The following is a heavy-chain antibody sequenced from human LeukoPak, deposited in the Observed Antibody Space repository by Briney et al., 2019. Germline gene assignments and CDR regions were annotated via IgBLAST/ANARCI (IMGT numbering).Heavy chain of an antibody. V-gene: IGHV3-23*01. CDR2: ISGSGGST. CDR3: AKSRSSGLDASDI. CDR1: GFTFSSYA. Sequence: GGSLRLSCAASGFTFSSYAMSWVRQAPGKGLEWVSAISGSGGSTYYADSVKGRFTISRDNSRNTLYLQMNSLRAEDTAVYYCAKSRSSGLDASDIWGQGTMVTVSS. J-gene: IGHJ3*02. D-gene: IGHD3-22*01.